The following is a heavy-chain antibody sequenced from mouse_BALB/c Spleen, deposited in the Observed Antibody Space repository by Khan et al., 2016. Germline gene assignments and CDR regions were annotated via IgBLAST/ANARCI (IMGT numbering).Heavy chain of an antibody. CDR3: TREPFAY. V-gene: IGHV1S81*02. Sequence: QVQLQQSGAELVKPGTSVRLSCKASGYTFTSYYMYWVKQRPGQGLEWIGEINPSNGGTNFNEKFKNKATLTVDKSSTTAYMQLSSLTSEDSAVYWGTREPFAYWGQGTLVTVSA. J-gene: IGHJ3*01. CDR1: GYTFTSYY. CDR2: INPSNGGT.